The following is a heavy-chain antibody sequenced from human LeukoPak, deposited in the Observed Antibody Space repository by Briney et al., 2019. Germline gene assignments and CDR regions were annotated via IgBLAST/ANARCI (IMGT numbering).Heavy chain of an antibody. CDR3: ARALYYYDSSGYYYTGARYNWFDP. D-gene: IGHD3-22*01. V-gene: IGHV4-34*01. CDR1: GGSFSGYY. J-gene: IGHJ5*02. CDR2: INHNGST. Sequence: SETLSLTCAVYGGSFSGYYWSWLRQPPGKGLEWIGEINHNGSTNYNPSLKSRVTISVDTSKNQFSLKLSSVTAADTAVYYCARALYYYDSSGYYYTGARYNWFDPWGQGTLVTVSS.